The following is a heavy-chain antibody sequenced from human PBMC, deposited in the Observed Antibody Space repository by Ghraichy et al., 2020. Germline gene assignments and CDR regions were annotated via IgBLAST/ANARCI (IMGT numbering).Heavy chain of an antibody. Sequence: SETPSLTCTVSGGSISSGDYYWSWIRQPPGKGLEWIGYIYYSGSTYYNPSLKSRVTISVDTSKNQFSLKLSSVTAADTAVYYCARDCSGGSCYSADNYYYYYGMDVWGQGTTVTVSS. CDR2: IYYSGST. CDR3: ARDCSGGSCYSADNYYYYYGMDV. D-gene: IGHD2-15*01. J-gene: IGHJ6*02. V-gene: IGHV4-30-4*01. CDR1: GGSISSGDYY.